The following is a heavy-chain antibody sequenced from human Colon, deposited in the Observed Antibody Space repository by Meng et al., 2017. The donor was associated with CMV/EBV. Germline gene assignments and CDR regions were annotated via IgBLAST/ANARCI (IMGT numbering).Heavy chain of an antibody. Sequence: ASVKVSCKTSGYSFSTYDIHWVRQASGQGLEWMGWMNPNSGHTAYAQKFQGRVSMTRDTSITTAYLELTSLRSDDTAVYYCVRGRVVGGGWGQGTLVTVSS. J-gene: IGHJ4*02. CDR3: VRGRVVGGG. CDR2: MNPNSGHT. V-gene: IGHV1-8*01. D-gene: IGHD2-21*01. CDR1: GYSFSTYD.